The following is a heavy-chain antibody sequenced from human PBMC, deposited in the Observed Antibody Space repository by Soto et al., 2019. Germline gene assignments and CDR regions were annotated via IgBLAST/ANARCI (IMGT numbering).Heavy chain of an antibody. V-gene: IGHV4-30-4*01. D-gene: IGHD5-12*01. CDR3: ARRSSDYDGGYFDY. Sequence: SETLSLTCTFSGGSISSGDYYWSWIRQPPGKGLEWIGYIYYSGSTYYNPSLKSRVTISVDTSKNQFSLKLSSVTAADPAVYYCARRSSDYDGGYFDYWGQGILVTFSS. J-gene: IGHJ4*02. CDR2: IYYSGST. CDR1: GGSISSGDYY.